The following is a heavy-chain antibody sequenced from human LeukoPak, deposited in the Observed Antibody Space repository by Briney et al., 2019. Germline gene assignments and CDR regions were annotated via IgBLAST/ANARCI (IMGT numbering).Heavy chain of an antibody. J-gene: IGHJ4*02. V-gene: IGHV4-39*01. D-gene: IGHD2-2*01. CDR1: GGSISNSSYY. CDR2: IYYSGTT. CDR3: TCRTSCFVNDYFDY. Sequence: PSETLSLTCTVSGGSISNSSYYWGWVRQPPGKGLEWIGSIYYSGTTYYNPSLKSRVIVSIDTSKNQFSLRLSSVTAADTAVYCCTCRTSCFVNDYFDYWGQGILVTVSS.